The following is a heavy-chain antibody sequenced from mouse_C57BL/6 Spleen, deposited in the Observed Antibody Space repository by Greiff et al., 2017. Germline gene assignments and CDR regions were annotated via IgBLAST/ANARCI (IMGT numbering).Heavy chain of an antibody. CDR2: ISYSGST. Sequence: EVKVVESGPGLAKPSQTLSLTCSVTGYSITSDYWNWIRKFPGNKLEYMGYISYSGSTYYNPSLKSRISITRDTSKNQYYLQLNSVTTEDTATYYCARGEGTGPYYFDYWGQGTTLTVSS. CDR1: GYSITSDY. V-gene: IGHV3-8*01. J-gene: IGHJ2*01. CDR3: ARGEGTGPYYFDY. D-gene: IGHD4-1*01.